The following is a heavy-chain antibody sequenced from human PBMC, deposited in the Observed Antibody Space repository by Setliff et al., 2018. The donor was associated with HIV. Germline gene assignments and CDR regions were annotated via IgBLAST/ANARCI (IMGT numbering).Heavy chain of an antibody. CDR2: VHSTGTT. V-gene: IGHV4-4*07. Sequence: SETLSLTCTVSGGSFSTYYWSWIRQPAGEGPEYIGRVHSTGTTIYNPTLKSRVTMSVDASKNQLSLNMRSVTAADTAVYYCARARITMIGGRLEPYAFDRWGQGTKVTVSS. D-gene: IGHD3-10*01. CDR3: ARARITMIGGRLEPYAFDR. J-gene: IGHJ3*01. CDR1: GGSFSTYY.